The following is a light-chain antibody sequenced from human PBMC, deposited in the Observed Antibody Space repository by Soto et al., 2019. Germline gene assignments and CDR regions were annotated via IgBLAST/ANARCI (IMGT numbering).Light chain of an antibody. CDR3: QQRSNWLVT. J-gene: IGKJ4*01. V-gene: IGKV3-11*01. CDR2: DAS. CDR1: QSVSNL. Sequence: EIVLTQSPATLSLSTGDRATVSSRANQSVSNLLAWYQQKPGQAPRLLIYDASNRATGIPTRFSGSGTGTDFTLTSSSLEPEDFAVYYCQQRSNWLVTFGGGTKVEIK.